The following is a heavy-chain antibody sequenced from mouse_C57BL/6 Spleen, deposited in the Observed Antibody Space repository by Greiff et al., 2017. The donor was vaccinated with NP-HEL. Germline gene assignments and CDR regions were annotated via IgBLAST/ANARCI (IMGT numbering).Heavy chain of an antibody. CDR1: GYAFSSYW. J-gene: IGHJ2*01. D-gene: IGHD4-1*01. Sequence: QVQLQQSGAELVKPGASVKISCKASGYAFSSYWMNWVKQRPGKGLEWIGQIYPGDGDTNYNGKFKGKATLTADKSSSTAYMQLSSLTSEDSAVYFCARRTGRDDYYFDYWGQGTTLTVSS. V-gene: IGHV1-80*01. CDR3: ARRTGRDDYYFDY. CDR2: IYPGDGDT.